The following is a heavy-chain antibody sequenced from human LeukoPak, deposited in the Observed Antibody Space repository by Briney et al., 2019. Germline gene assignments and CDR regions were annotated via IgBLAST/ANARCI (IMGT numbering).Heavy chain of an antibody. CDR1: GFTFSSYA. D-gene: IGHD1-14*01. V-gene: IGHV3-23*01. CDR2: ISGSGGST. J-gene: IGHJ3*02. Sequence: GGSLRLSCAASGFTFSSYAMTWVRQAPGKGLEWVSAISGSGGSTFYADSVKGRFTISRDNSKNTLYLQMSSLRAEDTAVYYCARPNLLDAFDIWGQGTMVTVSS. CDR3: ARPNLLDAFDI.